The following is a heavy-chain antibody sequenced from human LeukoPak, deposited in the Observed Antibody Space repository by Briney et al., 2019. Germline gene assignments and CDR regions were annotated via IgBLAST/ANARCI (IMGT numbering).Heavy chain of an antibody. CDR2: IYYSGST. V-gene: IGHV4-30-4*01. CDR3: ARERESIGVPAGYFDY. D-gene: IGHD2-2*01. J-gene: IGHJ4*02. Sequence: SETLSLTCTVSGGSISRGDYYWSWIRQPPGKGLEWIGYIYYSGSTYYNPSLKSRVIISVDTSKNQFSLKLSSVTAADTAVYHCARERESIGVPAGYFDYWGQGTLVTVSS. CDR1: GGSISRGDYY.